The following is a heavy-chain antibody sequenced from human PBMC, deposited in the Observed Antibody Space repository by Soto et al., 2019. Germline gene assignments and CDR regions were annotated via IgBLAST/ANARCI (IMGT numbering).Heavy chain of an antibody. CDR3: GKNREEYSGYDPGAFDI. V-gene: IGHV3-23*01. Sequence: PGGSLRLSCAASGFTFSSYAMSWVRQPPGKGLEWVSAISGSGGSTYYADSVKGRFTISSDNSKNVLYLQMNSMRAEDTAVYYFGKNREEYSGYDPGAFDIGGQGTMVTVSS. CDR2: ISGSGGST. D-gene: IGHD5-12*01. CDR1: GFTFSSYA. J-gene: IGHJ3*02.